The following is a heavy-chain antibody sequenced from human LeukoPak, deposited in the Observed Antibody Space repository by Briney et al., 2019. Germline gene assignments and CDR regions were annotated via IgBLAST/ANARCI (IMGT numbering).Heavy chain of an antibody. CDR3: VRDSGLVRGVNGMDV. V-gene: IGHV3-21*01. J-gene: IGHJ6*02. Sequence: WVRQAPGKGLEWVSSISSSSSYIYYADSVKGRFTISRDNAKNSLYLQMNSLRAEDTAVYYCVRDSGLVRGVNGMDVWGQGTTVTVSS. CDR2: ISSSSSYI. D-gene: IGHD3-10*02.